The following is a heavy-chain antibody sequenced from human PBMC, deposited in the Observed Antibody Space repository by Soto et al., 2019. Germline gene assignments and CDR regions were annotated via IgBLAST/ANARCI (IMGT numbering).Heavy chain of an antibody. Sequence: QVQLQESGPGLVKPSQTLSLTCTVSGGSISSGDYYWSWIRQPPGQGLEWIGYIYYSGSTYYNPSLKSRVTISVDTSKNQFSLKLSSVTAADTAVYYCARELGMTTDYYYCMDVWGQGTTVTVSS. J-gene: IGHJ6*02. CDR2: IYYSGST. V-gene: IGHV4-30-4*01. D-gene: IGHD4-4*01. CDR3: ARELGMTTDYYYCMDV. CDR1: GGSISSGDYY.